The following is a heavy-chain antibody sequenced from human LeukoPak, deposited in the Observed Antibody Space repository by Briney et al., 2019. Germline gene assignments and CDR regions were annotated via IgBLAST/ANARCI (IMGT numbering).Heavy chain of an antibody. D-gene: IGHD3-10*01. J-gene: IGHJ4*02. V-gene: IGHV4-30-2*03. CDR2: VYDTGET. Sequence: PSQTLSLTCIVSGGSISSGDYYWSWIRQPPGKGLEWIGSVYDTGETYFNPSLMSRVTMSVDTSKNQFSLKLSSVTAADTAVYYCATTYDILSGSAMGDYWGQGTLVTVSS. CDR3: ATTYDILSGSAMGDY. CDR1: GGSISSGDYY.